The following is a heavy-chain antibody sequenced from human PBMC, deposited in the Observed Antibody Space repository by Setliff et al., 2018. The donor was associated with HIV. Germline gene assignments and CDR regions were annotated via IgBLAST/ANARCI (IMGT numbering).Heavy chain of an antibody. CDR2: IYYSGST. J-gene: IGHJ4*02. CDR1: GGSISSYY. CDR3: ARDGGSSGWYFVLGYSDY. Sequence: PSETLSLTCTVSGGSISSYYWSWIRQPPGKGLEWIGYIYYSGSTNYNPSLKSRVTISIDTSKNQFSLKLNSVTAADTAMYYCARDGGSSGWYFVLGYSDYWGPGALVTVSS. V-gene: IGHV4-4*08. D-gene: IGHD6-19*01.